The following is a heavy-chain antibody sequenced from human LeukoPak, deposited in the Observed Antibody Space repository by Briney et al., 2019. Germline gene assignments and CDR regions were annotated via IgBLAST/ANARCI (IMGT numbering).Heavy chain of an antibody. Sequence: SETLSLTCTVSGGSICSYYWSWIRQPPGKGLEWIGYIYYSGSTNYNPSLKSRVTISVDTSKNQFSLKLSSVTAADTAVYYCARDGYYDSSGYYPIDYWGQGTLVTVSS. D-gene: IGHD3-22*01. CDR3: ARDGYYDSSGYYPIDY. CDR2: IYYSGST. J-gene: IGHJ4*02. CDR1: GGSICSYY. V-gene: IGHV4-59*01.